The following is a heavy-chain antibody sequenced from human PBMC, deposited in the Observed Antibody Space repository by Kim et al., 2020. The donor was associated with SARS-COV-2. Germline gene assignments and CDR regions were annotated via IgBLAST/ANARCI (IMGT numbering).Heavy chain of an antibody. J-gene: IGHJ5*02. CDR2: ISAYNGNT. Sequence: ASVKVSCKASGGTFTSYPVNWVRQAPGQGLEWMGRISAYNGNTNYAQKLQGRVTMTTDTSTSTAYMELRSLRSDDTAVYYCARVPGPADWFDPWGQGTLVTVSS. V-gene: IGHV1-18*01. CDR1: GGTFTSYP. CDR3: ARVPGPADWFDP.